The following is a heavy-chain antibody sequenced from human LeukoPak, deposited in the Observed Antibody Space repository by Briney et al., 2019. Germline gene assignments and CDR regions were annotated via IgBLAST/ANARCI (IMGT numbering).Heavy chain of an antibody. CDR1: GFTFSSYE. J-gene: IGHJ4*02. V-gene: IGHV4-59*01. Sequence: GSLRLSCAASGFTFSSYEMNWVRQAPGKGLGWIGYIYYSGSTNYNPSLKSRVTISVDTSKNQFSLKLSSVTAADTAVYYCACSRDGYNFDYWGQGTLVTVSS. D-gene: IGHD5-24*01. CDR2: IYYSGST. CDR3: ACSRDGYNFDY.